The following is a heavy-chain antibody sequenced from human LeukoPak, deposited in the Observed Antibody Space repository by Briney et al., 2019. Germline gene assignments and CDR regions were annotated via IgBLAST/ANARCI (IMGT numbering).Heavy chain of an antibody. CDR3: ASLSSIYPSSSWSDDY. CDR1: GYTFTSYG. Sequence: ASVKVSCKASGYTFTSYGISWVRQAPGQGLEWMGWISAYNGNTNYAQKLQGRVTMTTDTSTSTAYMELRSLRSDDTAVYYCASLSSIYPSSSWSDDYWGQGTLVTVSS. D-gene: IGHD6-13*01. CDR2: ISAYNGNT. J-gene: IGHJ4*02. V-gene: IGHV1-18*01.